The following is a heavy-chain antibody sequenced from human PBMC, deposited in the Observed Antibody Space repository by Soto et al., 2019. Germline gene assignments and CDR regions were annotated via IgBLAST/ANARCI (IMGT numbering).Heavy chain of an antibody. CDR2: ISSGGNTI. D-gene: IGHD3-3*02. J-gene: IGHJ6*02. V-gene: IGHV3-48*03. CDR3: ARLHFDYYYGMDV. CDR1: GFTFSSFE. Sequence: PGGSLRLSCAAFGFTFSSFEMNWVRQAPGKGLEWVSYISSGGNTIYYADSVKGRFTISRDNAQNSLYLQMNSLRAEDTAVYYCARLHFDYYYGMDVWGQGTTVTVSS.